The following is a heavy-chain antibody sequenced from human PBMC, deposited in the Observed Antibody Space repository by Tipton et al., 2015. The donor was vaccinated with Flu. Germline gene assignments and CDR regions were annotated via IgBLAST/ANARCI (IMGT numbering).Heavy chain of an antibody. J-gene: IGHJ4*02. V-gene: IGHV1-18*01. D-gene: IGHD5-12*01. CDR3: ARERGYGGYARFDS. Sequence: QLVQSGAEVKKPGASVKVSCKASGYRFSSYGISWVRQAPGRGLEWMGWISAYNDNTNYEQSLQGRVTMTTDTSTSTAYMELRSLRSDDTAVYYCARERGYGGYARFDSWGQGTLVTVSS. CDR1: GYRFSSYG. CDR2: ISAYNDNT.